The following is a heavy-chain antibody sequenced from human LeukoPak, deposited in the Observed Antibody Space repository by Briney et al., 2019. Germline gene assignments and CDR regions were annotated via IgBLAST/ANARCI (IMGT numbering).Heavy chain of an antibody. CDR1: VYSFTGYY. Sequence: GASVKVSCKASVYSFTGYYIHCVRQAPGQGLSWMGCINPYRGDTTYAHKLQGSLTLTRDTSISTANMEVRRLKSGDTAVYYCARTNGGYEYNWGQGTRVIVSS. J-gene: IGHJ4*02. CDR2: INPYRGDT. D-gene: IGHD5-12*01. CDR3: ARTNGGYEYN. V-gene: IGHV1-2*07.